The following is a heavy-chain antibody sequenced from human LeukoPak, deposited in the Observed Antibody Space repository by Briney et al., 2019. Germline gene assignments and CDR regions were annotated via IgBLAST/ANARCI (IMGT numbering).Heavy chain of an antibody. CDR1: GFTFSSYE. Sequence: PGGSLRLSCAASGFTFSSYEMNWVRQAPGKGLEWVSSISSSSSYIYYADSVKGRFTISRDNAKNSLYLQMNSLRAEDTAVYYCAREGCSSTSCYWEDAFDIWGQGTMVTVSS. D-gene: IGHD2-2*01. V-gene: IGHV3-21*01. CDR3: AREGCSSTSCYWEDAFDI. CDR2: ISSSSSYI. J-gene: IGHJ3*02.